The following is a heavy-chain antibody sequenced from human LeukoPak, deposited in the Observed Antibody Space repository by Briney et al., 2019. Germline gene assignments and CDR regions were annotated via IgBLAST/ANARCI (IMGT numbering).Heavy chain of an antibody. J-gene: IGHJ4*02. CDR1: GFTVITND. V-gene: IGHV3-53*01. D-gene: IGHD1-14*01. Sequence: PGGSLRLSCAASGFTVITNDMTWVRQAPGKGLELVSVLYSDGNTKYTDSVQGRFTISRDNSNNTLYLEMNSLSPDDTAVYYCARGVEPLAANTLAYWGQGTLVTVSS. CDR3: ARGVEPLAANTLAY. CDR2: LYSDGNT.